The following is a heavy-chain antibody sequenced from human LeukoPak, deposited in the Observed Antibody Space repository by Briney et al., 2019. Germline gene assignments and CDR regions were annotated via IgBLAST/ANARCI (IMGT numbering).Heavy chain of an antibody. D-gene: IGHD3-10*01. CDR3: ALNLLLTSPLWFGEASDAFDI. J-gene: IGHJ3*02. CDR2: IYHSGST. Sequence: SETLSLTCIVSGGSISSSSYYWGWLRQPPGKGLEWIGSIYHSGSTYYNPSLKSRVTISVDTSKNQFSLKLSSVTAADTAVYYCALNLLLTSPLWFGEASDAFDIWGQGTMVTVSS. V-gene: IGHV4-39*07. CDR1: GGSISSSSYY.